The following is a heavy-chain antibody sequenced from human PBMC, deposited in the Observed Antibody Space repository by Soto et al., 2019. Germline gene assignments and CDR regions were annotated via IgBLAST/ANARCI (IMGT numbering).Heavy chain of an antibody. J-gene: IGHJ4*02. CDR1: GFTFSGSA. CDR2: IKNKPNNYAT. V-gene: IGHV3-73*02. D-gene: IGHD1-1*01. Sequence: EVQLVESGGGLVQPGGSLKLSCAASGFTFSGSAMHWVRQASGKGLEWVGHIKNKPNNYATAYAASVKGRFXIXRDDSXXXXXXXXXXXXXXXXXXXXXXXXSTTGDYWGQGTLVTVSS. CDR3: XXXSTTGDY.